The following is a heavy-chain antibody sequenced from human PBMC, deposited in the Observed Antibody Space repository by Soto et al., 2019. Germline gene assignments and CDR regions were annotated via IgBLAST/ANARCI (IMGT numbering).Heavy chain of an antibody. CDR3: ARGRASWYWDF. CDR2: INAGTGNT. V-gene: IGHV1-3*01. J-gene: IGHJ4*01. D-gene: IGHD2-8*02. CDR1: GYTFTNYV. Sequence: ASVKVSCKTFGYTFTNYVIHWVRQAPGQGLEWMGWINAGTGNTKYSQKLQDRLTISRDTSAATAYLDLSRLASEDTAVYYCARGRASWYWDFWGHGTLVTVSS.